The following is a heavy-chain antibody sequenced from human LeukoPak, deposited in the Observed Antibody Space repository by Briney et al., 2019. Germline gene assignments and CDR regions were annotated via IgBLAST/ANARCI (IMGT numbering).Heavy chain of an antibody. V-gene: IGHV3-23*01. CDR3: AKDRLRYGDGDFDY. D-gene: IGHD4-17*01. CDR2: ISGCGGST. CDR1: GFTFSSYA. Sequence: GGSLRLSCAASGFTFSSYAMSWVRQAPGKGLEWVSAISGCGGSTYYADSVKGRFTISRDNSKNTLYLQMNSLRAEDTAVYYCAKDRLRYGDGDFDYWGQGTLVTVSS. J-gene: IGHJ4*02.